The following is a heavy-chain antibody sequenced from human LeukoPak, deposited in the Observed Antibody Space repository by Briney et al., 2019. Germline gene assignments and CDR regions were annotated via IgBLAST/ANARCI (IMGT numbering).Heavy chain of an antibody. J-gene: IGHJ4*02. CDR2: TYYRSKWYN. CDR3: ARQRDGLNYYDY. V-gene: IGHV6-1*01. CDR1: GDXVSSNSAA. Sequence: SQTLSLTCAISGDXVSSNSAAWSWIRQSPSRGLECLGRTYYRSKWYNEYAVSVKSRITINPDTSKNQFSLQLNSVTPEDTAVYYCARQRDGLNYYDYWGQGTLVTVSS. D-gene: IGHD5-24*01.